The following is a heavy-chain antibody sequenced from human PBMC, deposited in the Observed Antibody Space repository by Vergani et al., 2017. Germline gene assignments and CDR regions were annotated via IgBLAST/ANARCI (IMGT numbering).Heavy chain of an antibody. CDR1: GFTFSDYY. CDR2: ISSSSSYT. CDR3: ARDRTTYYYGSGSFSPSGMDV. V-gene: IGHV3-11*05. Sequence: QVQLVESGGGLVKPGGSLRLSCAASGFTFSDYYMSWIRQAPGKGLEWVSYISSSSSYTNYADSVKGRFTISRDNAKNSLYLQMNSLRAEDTAVYYCARDRTTYYYGSGSFSPSGMDVWGQGTTVTVSS. D-gene: IGHD3-10*01. J-gene: IGHJ6*02.